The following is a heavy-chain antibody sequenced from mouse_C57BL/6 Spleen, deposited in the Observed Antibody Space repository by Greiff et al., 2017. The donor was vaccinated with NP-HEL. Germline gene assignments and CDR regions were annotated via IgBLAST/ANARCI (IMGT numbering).Heavy chain of an antibody. D-gene: IGHD4-1*01. Sequence: VKLQESGAELVRPGASVKLSCKASGYTFTDYYINWVKQRPGQGLEWIARIYPGSGNTYYNEKFKGKATLTAEKSSSTAYMQLSSLTSEDSAVYFCAREWDEDYWGQGTTLTVSS. J-gene: IGHJ2*01. CDR1: GYTFTDYY. V-gene: IGHV1-76*01. CDR3: AREWDEDY. CDR2: IYPGSGNT.